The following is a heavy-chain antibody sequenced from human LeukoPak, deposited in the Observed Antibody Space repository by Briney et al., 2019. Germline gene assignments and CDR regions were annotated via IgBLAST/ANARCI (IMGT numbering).Heavy chain of an antibody. CDR3: AGLYGMDV. CDR1: GFTFRSYW. CDR2: INQDGSEK. J-gene: IGHJ6*02. Sequence: GGSLRLSCAASGFTFRSYWMSWVRQAPGKGLEWVANINQDGSEKYCVDSVKGRFTISRDNAKNSLYLQMDSLRAEDTAVYYCAGLYGMDVWGQGTTVTVSS. V-gene: IGHV3-7*01.